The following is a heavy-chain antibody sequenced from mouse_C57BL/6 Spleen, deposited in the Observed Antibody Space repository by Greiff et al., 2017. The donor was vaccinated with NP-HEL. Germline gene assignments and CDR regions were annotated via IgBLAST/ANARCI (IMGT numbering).Heavy chain of an antibody. V-gene: IGHV3-6*01. CDR2: ISYDGSN. D-gene: IGHD1-1*01. CDR3: ARKRITTVVELWEDYFDY. Sequence: EVKLQESGPGLVKPSQSLSLTCSVTGYSITSGYYWNWIRQFPGNKLEWMGYISYDGSNNYNPSLKNRISITRDTSKNQFFLKLNSVTTEDTATYYCARKRITTVVELWEDYFDYWGQGTTLTVSS. CDR1: GYSITSGYY. J-gene: IGHJ2*01.